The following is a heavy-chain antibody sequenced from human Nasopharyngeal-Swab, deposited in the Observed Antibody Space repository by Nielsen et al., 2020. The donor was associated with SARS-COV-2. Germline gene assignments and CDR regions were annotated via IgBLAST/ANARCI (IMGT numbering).Heavy chain of an antibody. J-gene: IGHJ4*02. Sequence: ASVKVSCMASGYTFTSYYMHWMRQAPGQGLEWMGIINPSGGSTSYAQKFQGRVTMTRDTSTSTVYMELSSLRSEDTAVYYCATGAAQSRFDYWGQGTLVTVSS. V-gene: IGHV1-46*01. D-gene: IGHD6-13*01. CDR3: ATGAAQSRFDY. CDR1: GYTFTSYY. CDR2: INPSGGST.